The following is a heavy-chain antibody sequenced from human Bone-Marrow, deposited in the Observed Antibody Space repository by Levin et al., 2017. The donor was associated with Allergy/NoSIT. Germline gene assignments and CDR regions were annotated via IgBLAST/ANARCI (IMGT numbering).Heavy chain of an antibody. J-gene: IGHJ1*01. Sequence: HPGGSLRLSCAVSGFTFSDYWMSWVRQAPGKGLEWVANIKVDGSQKYYVDSVKGRFTISRDNAENSLYLQMDSLRVEDTAVYYCARDKMVGTVPGPHPLQHWGQGTLVTVSS. V-gene: IGHV3-7*01. CDR1: GFTFSDYW. CDR2: IKVDGSQK. D-gene: IGHD6-19*01. CDR3: ARDKMVGTVPGPHPLQH.